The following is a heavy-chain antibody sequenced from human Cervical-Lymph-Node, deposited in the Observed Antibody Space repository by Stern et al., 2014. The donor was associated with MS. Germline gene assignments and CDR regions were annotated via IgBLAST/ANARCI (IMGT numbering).Heavy chain of an antibody. V-gene: IGHV5-51*01. D-gene: IGHD6-19*01. J-gene: IGHJ4*02. CDR3: ARHGGSGWVYFDN. CDR2: IFPGESDA. CDR1: GYSFSSYW. Sequence: VQLVQSGAEVRKPGESLKISCKGSGYSFSSYWIGWVRQMPGKGLEWVGIIFPGESDARYRPSFQGQVTISADKSISSVYLQWSSLKASDTAMYYCARHGGSGWVYFDNWGQGTLVTVSS.